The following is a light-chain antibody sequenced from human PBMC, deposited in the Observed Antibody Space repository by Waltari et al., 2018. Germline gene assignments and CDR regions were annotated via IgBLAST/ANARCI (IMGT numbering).Light chain of an antibody. V-gene: IGLV1-44*01. J-gene: IGLJ6*01. CDR2: SDS. Sequence: QAVLTQPPSVSGTPGQRVTISWSGGNSNIGSNTVNWYKQLPGSAPRLLIYSDSQRPSGVPDRFSGSKSGTSASLAISGLQSEDEADYYCAAWDDSLSGFTVFGSGTKVTVL. CDR1: NSNIGSNT. CDR3: AAWDDSLSGFTV.